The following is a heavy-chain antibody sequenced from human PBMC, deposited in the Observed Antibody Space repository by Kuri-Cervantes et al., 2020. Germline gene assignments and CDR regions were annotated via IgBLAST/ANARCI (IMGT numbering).Heavy chain of an antibody. J-gene: IGHJ4*02. D-gene: IGHD5-24*01. V-gene: IGHV3-11*01. CDR2: ISSSGSTI. CDR1: GFTFGDYA. Sequence: GGSLRLSCTASGFTFGDYAMSWIRQAPGKGLEWVSYISSSGSTIYYADSVKGRFTISRDNAKNSLYLQMNSLRAEDTAVYYCARVLESWYLDYWGQGTLVTVSS. CDR3: ARVLESWYLDY.